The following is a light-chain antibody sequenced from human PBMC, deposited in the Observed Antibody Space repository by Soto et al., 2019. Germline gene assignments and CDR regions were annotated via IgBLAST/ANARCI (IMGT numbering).Light chain of an antibody. V-gene: IGKV1-39*01. J-gene: IGKJ5*01. CDR2: ATS. CDR1: QRISNY. CDR3: QQSYIRPPT. Sequence: IPVTPAACPPCVFSRDRVXXTSQASQRISNYLNWYQQKPGKAPKVLIYATSNLKSGGPSRFSGSGSGTDYTLTISSLQPEDFAPYYCQQSYIRPPTFGRGTRVEIK.